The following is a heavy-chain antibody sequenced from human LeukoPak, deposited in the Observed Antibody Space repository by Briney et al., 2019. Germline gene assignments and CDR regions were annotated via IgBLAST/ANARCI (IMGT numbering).Heavy chain of an antibody. D-gene: IGHD2-15*01. V-gene: IGHV3-23*01. CDR2: ISGSGGST. CDR3: AKGAVGFYYYMDV. Sequence: GGSLRLSCAASGFTFSSYGMSWVRQAPGKGLEWVSAISGSGGSTYYADSVRGRFTISRDNSKNTLYLQMNSLRAEDTAVYYCAKGAVGFYYYMDVWGKGTTVTISS. J-gene: IGHJ6*03. CDR1: GFTFSSYG.